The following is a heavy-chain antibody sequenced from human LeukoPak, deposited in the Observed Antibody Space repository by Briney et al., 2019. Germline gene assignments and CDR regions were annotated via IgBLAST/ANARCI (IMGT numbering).Heavy chain of an antibody. V-gene: IGHV4-59*01. J-gene: IGHJ4*02. CDR3: ARESIAAAGIDY. D-gene: IGHD6-13*01. CDR2: IYYSGST. CDR1: GGSLSSYY. Sequence: SETLSLTCTVSGGSLSSYYWSWIRQPPGKGQEWIGYIYYSGSTNYNPSLKSRVTISVDTSKNQFSLKLSSVTAADTAVYYCARESIAAAGIDYWGQGTLVTVSS.